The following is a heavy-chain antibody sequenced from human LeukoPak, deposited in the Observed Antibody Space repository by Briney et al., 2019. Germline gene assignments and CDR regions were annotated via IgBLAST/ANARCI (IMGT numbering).Heavy chain of an antibody. J-gene: IGHJ4*02. D-gene: IGHD3-10*01. CDR1: GFNVSTSY. Sequence: GGSLRLSCAASGFNVSTSYMSWVRQAPGKGLEWVSLIYSGGTKNYADSLKGGFTISRENSNNMLYVQKNSLRADDTAVYYCARPASGGLSEDYWGQRGLVTVSS. CDR3: ARPASGGLSEDY. V-gene: IGHV3-53*01. CDR2: IYSGGTK.